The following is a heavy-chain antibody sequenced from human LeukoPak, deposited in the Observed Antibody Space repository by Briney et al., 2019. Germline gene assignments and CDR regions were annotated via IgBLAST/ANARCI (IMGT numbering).Heavy chain of an antibody. J-gene: IGHJ4*02. CDR3: ARVNTVMATFDY. V-gene: IGHV4-38-2*02. CDR1: GSSISSSYY. CDR2: ISHSGST. D-gene: IGHD5-24*01. Sequence: SETLSLTCTVSGSSISSSYYGARIRQPPGKGLEWIATISHSGSTYYNPSLKSRVTTSADTSQNQHSLRLNSVTVADTAVYYCARVNTVMATFDYWGQGTPVTVSS.